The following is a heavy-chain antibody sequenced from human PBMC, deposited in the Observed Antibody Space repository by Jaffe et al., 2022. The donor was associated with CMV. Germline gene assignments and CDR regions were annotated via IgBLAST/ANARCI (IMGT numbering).Heavy chain of an antibody. J-gene: IGHJ4*02. CDR1: GASLTRSSYY. V-gene: IGHV4-39*01. CDR3: ARLDGDYSYYFEY. CDR2: IYYSGST. Sequence: QLQLQESGPGLVKPSETLSLSCTVSGASLTRSSYYWGWIRQPPGKGLEWLGSIYYSGSTYYNPSLKSRVSISVDTSKNQFSLRLSSVTATDTAVYYCARLDGDYSYYFEYWGQGTLVTVSS. D-gene: IGHD4-17*01.